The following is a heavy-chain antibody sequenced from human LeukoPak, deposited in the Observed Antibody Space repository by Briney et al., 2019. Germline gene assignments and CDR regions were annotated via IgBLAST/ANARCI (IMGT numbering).Heavy chain of an antibody. CDR1: GFTFSSYE. J-gene: IGHJ6*02. Sequence: PGGSLRLSCAASGFTFSSYEMNWVRQAPGKGLEWVSYISSSGSTIYYADSVKGRFTISRDNAKNSLYLQMNSLRAEDTAVYYCARGMEAGRHYGMDVWGQGTTVTVSS. V-gene: IGHV3-48*03. CDR2: ISSSGSTI. CDR3: ARGMEAGRHYGMDV. D-gene: IGHD2-15*01.